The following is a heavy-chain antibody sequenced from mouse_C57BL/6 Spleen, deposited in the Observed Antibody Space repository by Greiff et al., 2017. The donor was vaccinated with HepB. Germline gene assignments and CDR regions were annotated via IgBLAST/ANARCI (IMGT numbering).Heavy chain of an antibody. CDR3: TRPIYYYGSSPAWFAY. Sequence: QVQLQQSGAELVRPGASVTLSCKASGYTFTDYEMHWVKQTPVHGLEWIGAIDPETGGTAYNQKFKGKAILTADKSSSTAYMELRSLTSEDSAVYYCTRPIYYYGSSPAWFAYWGQGTLVTVSA. D-gene: IGHD1-1*01. V-gene: IGHV1-15*01. J-gene: IGHJ3*01. CDR2: IDPETGGT. CDR1: GYTFTDYE.